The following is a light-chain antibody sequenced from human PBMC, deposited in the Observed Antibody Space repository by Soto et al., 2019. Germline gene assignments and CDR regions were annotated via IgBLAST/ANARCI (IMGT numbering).Light chain of an antibody. CDR1: SSDVGGYNY. CDR2: EVS. Sequence: SALTQPPSASGSPGQSVTISCTGTSSDVGGYNYVSWYQQHPGKAPKLMIYEVSKRPSGVPDRFSGSKSGNTASLTVSGLQAEDEADYYCSSYAGSNNPPWVFGGGTKLTVL. J-gene: IGLJ3*02. CDR3: SSYAGSNNPPWV. V-gene: IGLV2-8*01.